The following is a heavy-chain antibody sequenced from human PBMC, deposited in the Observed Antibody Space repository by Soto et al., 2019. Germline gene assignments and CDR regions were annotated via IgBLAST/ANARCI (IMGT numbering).Heavy chain of an antibody. CDR1: GYTFTSYG. J-gene: IGHJ6*03. CDR3: ARDGPGTYYDFWSGYSPPYYMDV. V-gene: IGHV1-18*01. CDR2: ISAYNGNT. Sequence: QVQLVQSGAEVKKPGASVKVSCKASGYTFTSYGISWVRQAPGQGLEWMGWISAYNGNTNYAQKLQGRVTMTTDTSTSTAYMELRSLRSDDTSVYYCARDGPGTYYDFWSGYSPPYYMDVWGKGTTVTVSS. D-gene: IGHD3-3*01.